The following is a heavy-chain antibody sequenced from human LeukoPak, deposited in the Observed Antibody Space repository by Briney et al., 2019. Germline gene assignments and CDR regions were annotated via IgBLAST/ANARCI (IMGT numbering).Heavy chain of an antibody. CDR2: ISAYNGNT. D-gene: IGHD3-10*01. J-gene: IGHJ6*03. CDR3: ARTSGSSHYYYYYMDV. CDR1: GYTFTSYG. Sequence: ASVKVSCKASGYTFTSYGISWVRQAPGQGLEWMVWISAYNGNTNYAQKLQGRVTMTTDTSTSTAYMELRSLRSDDTAVYYCARTSGSSHYYYYYMDVWGKGTTVTVSS. V-gene: IGHV1-18*01.